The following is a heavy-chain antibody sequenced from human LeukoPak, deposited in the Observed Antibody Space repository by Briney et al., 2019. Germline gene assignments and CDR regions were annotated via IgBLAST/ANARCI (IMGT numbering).Heavy chain of an antibody. CDR3: ARDGNFDY. V-gene: IGHV1-2*02. Sequence: GSSVKVSCKASGYTFSGHYMHWVRQAPGQGLEWMGWINPDSGGTNSAQKFQGRVTMTRDTSISTAYMELTRLTSDDTAVYYCARDGNFDYWGQGTLVAVFS. J-gene: IGHJ4*02. CDR2: INPDSGGT. CDR1: GYTFSGHY.